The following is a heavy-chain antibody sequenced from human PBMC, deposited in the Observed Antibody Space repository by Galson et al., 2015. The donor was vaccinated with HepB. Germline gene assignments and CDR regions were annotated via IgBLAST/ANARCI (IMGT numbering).Heavy chain of an antibody. D-gene: IGHD3-10*02. J-gene: IGHJ3*02. CDR3: ARYWGTIFAELDAFDI. Sequence: ETLSLTCTVSGDSISSSSYYWGWIRQPPGMGLEWIASIYYTGSTYYNPSLKSRVTISVDTSKNQFSLKLSSVTAADTAVYYCARYWGTIFAELDAFDIWGQGTMVTVSS. CDR2: IYYTGST. CDR1: GDSISSSSYY. V-gene: IGHV4-39*01.